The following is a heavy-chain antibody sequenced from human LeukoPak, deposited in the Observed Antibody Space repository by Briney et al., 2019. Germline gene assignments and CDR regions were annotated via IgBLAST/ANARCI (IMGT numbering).Heavy chain of an antibody. CDR3: ARVHRGYSYGRLDY. CDR2: ISSSDNTI. CDR1: GFAFSDYS. V-gene: IGHV3-48*02. J-gene: IGHJ4*02. Sequence: GGSLSLSCAASGFAFSDYSMNWVRQAPGKGLEWVSYISSSDNTIHYADSVKGRFTISRDNAKNSLYLEMNSLRDEDTAVYYCARVHRGYSYGRLDYWGQGTLVTVSS. D-gene: IGHD5-18*01.